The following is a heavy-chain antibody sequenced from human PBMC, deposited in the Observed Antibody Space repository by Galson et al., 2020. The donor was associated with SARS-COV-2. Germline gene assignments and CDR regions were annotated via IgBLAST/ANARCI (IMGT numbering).Heavy chain of an antibody. CDR3: TRDVSGGASDI. Sequence: RESLRLSCAASGFNLTNYAMHWVRQAPGKGLEWLTVISHDGKIQVYADSVKGRFTISRDNSGNLVFLQIVSLRPDDTALYYCTRDVSGGASDIWGQGTMVTVSS. D-gene: IGHD1-26*01. J-gene: IGHJ3*02. CDR1: GFNLTNYA. CDR2: ISHDGKIQ. V-gene: IGHV3-30*04.